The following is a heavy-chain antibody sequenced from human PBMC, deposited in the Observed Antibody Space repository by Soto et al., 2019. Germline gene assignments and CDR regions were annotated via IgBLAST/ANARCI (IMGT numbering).Heavy chain of an antibody. CDR2: ISNDGSNP. V-gene: IGHV3-30-3*01. CDR3: ARTGYDRSGYFVEYYFDY. D-gene: IGHD3-22*01. J-gene: IGHJ4*02. CDR1: GFTFSKYA. Sequence: QVQLVESGGGVVQPERSLRLSCAASGFTFSKYAMHWVRQARGTGLEWVAVISNDGSNPYYADSVKGRFTISRDNSKNTLYLQMNSLTEEDTAVYYCARTGYDRSGYFVEYYFDYWGQGTLVTVSS.